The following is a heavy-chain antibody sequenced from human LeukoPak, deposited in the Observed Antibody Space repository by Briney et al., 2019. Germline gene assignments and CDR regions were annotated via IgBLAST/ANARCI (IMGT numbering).Heavy chain of an antibody. V-gene: IGHV3-21*01. CDR2: ISSSSSYI. CDR1: GFTFSSYS. D-gene: IGHD2-21*01. CDR3: ATILWKYFDY. J-gene: IGHJ4*02. Sequence: GGSLRLSCAASGFTFSSYSMNWVRQAPGKGLEWVSSISSSSSYIYYADSVKGRFTISRDNAKNSLYLQMNSLRAEDTAVYYCATILWKYFDYWGQGTLVTVSS.